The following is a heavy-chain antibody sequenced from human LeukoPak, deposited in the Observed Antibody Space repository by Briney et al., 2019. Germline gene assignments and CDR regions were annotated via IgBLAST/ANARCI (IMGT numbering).Heavy chain of an antibody. V-gene: IGHV1-18*04. CDR2: ISACNGNT. Sequence: ASVKVSCKASGYTFTSYGISWVRQAPGQGLEWMGWISACNGNTNYARKLQGRVTMTTDTSTSTAYMELRSLRSDDTAVYYCARDDFDWFFDYWGQGTLVTVSS. J-gene: IGHJ4*02. CDR1: GYTFTSYG. CDR3: ARDDFDWFFDY. D-gene: IGHD3-9*01.